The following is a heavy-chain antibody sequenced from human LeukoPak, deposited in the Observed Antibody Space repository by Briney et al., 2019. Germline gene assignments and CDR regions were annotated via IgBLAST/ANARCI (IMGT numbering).Heavy chain of an antibody. Sequence: ASVKVSCKASGYTFTGYYMHWVRQAPGQGLEWMGWINPNSGGTNYAQKFQGRVTMTRDTSISTAYMELSRLGSDDTAVYYCARAYYYDSSGWFDPWGQGPLVTVSS. CDR1: GYTFTGYY. D-gene: IGHD3-22*01. CDR2: INPNSGGT. V-gene: IGHV1-2*02. CDR3: ARAYYYDSSGWFDP. J-gene: IGHJ5*02.